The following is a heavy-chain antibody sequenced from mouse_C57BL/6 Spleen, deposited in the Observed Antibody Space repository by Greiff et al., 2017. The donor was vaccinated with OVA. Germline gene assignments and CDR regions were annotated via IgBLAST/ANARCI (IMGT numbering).Heavy chain of an antibody. J-gene: IGHJ2*01. CDR2: ISSGGSYT. V-gene: IGHV5-6*01. CDR1: GFTFSSYG. CDR3: ARQGEGDYFDY. Sequence: DVHLVESGGDLVKPGGSLKLSCAASGFTFSSYGMSWVRQTPDKRLEWVATISSGGSYTYYPDSVKGRFTISRDNAKNTLYLQMSSLKSEDTAMYYCARQGEGDYFDYWGQGTTLTVSS.